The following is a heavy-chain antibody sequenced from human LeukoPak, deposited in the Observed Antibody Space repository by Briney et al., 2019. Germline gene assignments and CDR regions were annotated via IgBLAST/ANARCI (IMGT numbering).Heavy chain of an antibody. CDR2: IIPIFGTA. V-gene: IGHV1-69*13. D-gene: IGHD2-2*01. J-gene: IGHJ4*02. Sequence: GASVKVSCKASGGTFSSYAISWVRQAPGQGLEWMGGIIPIFGTANYAQKFQGRVTITADESTSTAYMELSSLRSEDTAVYYCARGPGEYIVVVPALDYWGQGTLVTVSS. CDR1: GGTFSSYA. CDR3: ARGPGEYIVVVPALDY.